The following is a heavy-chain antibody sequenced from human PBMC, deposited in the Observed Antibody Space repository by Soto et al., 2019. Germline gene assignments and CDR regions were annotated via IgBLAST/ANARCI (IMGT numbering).Heavy chain of an antibody. CDR1: GFTFSDYY. J-gene: IGHJ5*02. CDR2: ISSSGSSM. Sequence: GGSLRLSCGASGFTFSDYYMSWIRQAPGKGLEWISYISSSGSSMYYADSVKGRFTISRDNAKKSLYLQMNSLRVEDTAVYYCARDRDPSGWSRLVTDWFDTWGQGTLVTVSS. CDR3: ARDRDPSGWSRLVTDWFDT. V-gene: IGHV3-11*01. D-gene: IGHD6-19*01.